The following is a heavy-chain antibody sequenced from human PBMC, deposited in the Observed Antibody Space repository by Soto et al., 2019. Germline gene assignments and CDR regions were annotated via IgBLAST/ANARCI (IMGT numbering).Heavy chain of an antibody. D-gene: IGHD7-27*01. V-gene: IGHV3-23*01. CDR2: ISSSGGST. CDR1: GFTFSSYT. Sequence: EVPLLESGGGLVQPGGSLRLSCAASGFTFSSYTMSWVRQGPGKGLEWVSGISSSGGSTVYADSVKGRCTISRDNSKTTLYLQMNSLRAEDRAVYYCAKGWGDYWGQGTPVTVSS. CDR3: AKGWGDY. J-gene: IGHJ4*02.